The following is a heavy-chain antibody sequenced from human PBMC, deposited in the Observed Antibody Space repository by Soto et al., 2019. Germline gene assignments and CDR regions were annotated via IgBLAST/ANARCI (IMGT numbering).Heavy chain of an antibody. J-gene: IGHJ4*02. V-gene: IGHV4-59*08. CDR1: GGSISSYY. CDR3: ARQSLEWELLDY. D-gene: IGHD1-26*01. Sequence: SETLSLTCTVSGGSISSYYWSWIRQPPGKGLEWIGYIYYSGSTNYNPSLKSRVTISVDTSKNRFSLKLSSVTAADTAVYYCARQSLEWELLDYWGQGTLVTVSS. CDR2: IYYSGST.